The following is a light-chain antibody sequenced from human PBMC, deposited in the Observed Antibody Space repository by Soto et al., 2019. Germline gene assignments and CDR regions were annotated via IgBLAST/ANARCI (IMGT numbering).Light chain of an antibody. J-gene: IGLJ1*01. CDR1: RRDVGGYNY. Sequence: QTVLTENGSVSGIARQRGTISRTRTRRDVGGYNYVSWYQQHPGKAPKLMIYDVSKRPSGVPDRFSGSKSGNTASLTISGLQAEDEADYYCCSYAGSYTFPYVFGTGTKVTVL. V-gene: IGLV2-11*01. CDR2: DVS. CDR3: CSYAGSYTFPYV.